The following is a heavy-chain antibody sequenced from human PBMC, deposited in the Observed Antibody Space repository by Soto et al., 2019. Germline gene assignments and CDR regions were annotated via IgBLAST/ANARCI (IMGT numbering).Heavy chain of an antibody. D-gene: IGHD3-10*01. CDR3: ATDGSGSYYNPYYFDY. CDR1: GFTFSSYA. V-gene: IGHV3-23*01. Sequence: GGSLRLSCAASGFTFSSYAMSWVRQAPGKGLKWVSAISGSGGSTYYADSVKGRFTISRDNPKNTLYLQMNSLRAEDTALYYCATDGSGSYYNPYYFDYWGQGTLVTVSS. CDR2: ISGSGGST. J-gene: IGHJ4*02.